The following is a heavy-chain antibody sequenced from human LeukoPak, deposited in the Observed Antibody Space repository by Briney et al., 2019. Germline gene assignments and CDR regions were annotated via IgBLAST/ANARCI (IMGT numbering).Heavy chain of an antibody. J-gene: IGHJ4*02. CDR3: AGLSRRIDY. Sequence: SETLSLTCTVSGGSISSSSYYWGWIRQPPGKGLEWIGSIYYSGSTYYNPSLKSRVTISVDTSKNQFSLKLSSVTAADTAVCYCAGLSRRIDYWGQGTLVTVSS. CDR2: IYYSGST. CDR1: GGSISSSSYY. V-gene: IGHV4-39*01.